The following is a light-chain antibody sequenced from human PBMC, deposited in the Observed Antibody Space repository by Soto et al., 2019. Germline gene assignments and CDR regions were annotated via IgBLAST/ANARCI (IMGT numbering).Light chain of an antibody. J-gene: IGKJ1*01. CDR3: HKYGSPRT. CDR2: GAS. V-gene: IGKV3-20*01. CDR1: QSVSSSY. Sequence: EIVLTQSPGTLSLSPGERATLSCRASQSVSSSYLAWYQQKPGQAPRLLIYGASSKATGIPDRFSGSGCGTDLTLTLSNLEPKDFAVYSVHKYGSPRTFGQGPKVNIK.